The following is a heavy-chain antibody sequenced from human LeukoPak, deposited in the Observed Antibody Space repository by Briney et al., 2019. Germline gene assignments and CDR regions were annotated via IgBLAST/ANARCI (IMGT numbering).Heavy chain of an antibody. CDR1: GGSISSRSYY. Sequence: SETLSLTCTVSGGSISSRSYYWGWIRQPPGKGLEWIVSIYYSGSTYYNPSLKSRVTISVDTSKKQFSLQLSSVTAADTAVYYCARSSGYSSSGGLNWFDTWGQGTLVTVSS. V-gene: IGHV4-39*01. CDR2: IYYSGST. CDR3: ARSSGYSSSGGLNWFDT. J-gene: IGHJ5*02. D-gene: IGHD6-13*01.